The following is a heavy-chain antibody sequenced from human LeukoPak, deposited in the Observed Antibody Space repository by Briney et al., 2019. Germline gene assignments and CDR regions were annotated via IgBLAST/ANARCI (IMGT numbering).Heavy chain of an antibody. CDR3: AKGTNSGSYNADAFDI. CDR2: INTNTGNP. V-gene: IGHV7-4-1*02. J-gene: IGHJ3*02. Sequence: ASVKISCKASGYTFTTYAMNWVRQAPGQGLEWMGWINTNTGNPTYAQGFTGRFVFSLDTSVSTAYLQISSLKAEDTAVYYCAKGTNSGSYNADAFDIWGQGTMVTVSS. CDR1: GYTFTTYA. D-gene: IGHD1-26*01.